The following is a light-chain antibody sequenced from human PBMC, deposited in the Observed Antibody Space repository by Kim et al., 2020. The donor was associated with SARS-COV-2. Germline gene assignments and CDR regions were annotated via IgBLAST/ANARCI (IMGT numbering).Light chain of an antibody. CDR2: GKN. V-gene: IGLV3-19*01. J-gene: IGLJ2*01. CDR3: SSRDSSGSHVV. Sequence: SSELTQDPAVSVALGQTVRITCQGDSLRSYYASWYQQKPGQAPVVVIYGKNNRPSGIPDRFSGSSSGNTASLTITGAQAEDEADYYCSSRDSSGSHVVFGGGTQLTVL. CDR1: SLRSYY.